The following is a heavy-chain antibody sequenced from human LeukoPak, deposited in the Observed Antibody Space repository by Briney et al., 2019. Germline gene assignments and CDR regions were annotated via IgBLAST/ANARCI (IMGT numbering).Heavy chain of an antibody. CDR2: ISGSSSSI. CDR1: GFTYTTYT. CDR3: TRDPTVAHFDC. D-gene: IGHD4-17*01. Sequence: GGSLRLSCVASGFTYTTYTMHWVSQAPGKGLEWVSFISGSSSSIYYADSVQGRFTISRDNAKNSLYLQMNSLRAEDTAVYYCTRDPTVAHFDCWGQGTLVTVSS. J-gene: IGHJ4*02. V-gene: IGHV3-21*01.